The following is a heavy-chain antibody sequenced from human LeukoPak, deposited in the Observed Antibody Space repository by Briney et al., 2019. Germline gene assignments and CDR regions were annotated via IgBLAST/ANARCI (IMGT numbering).Heavy chain of an antibody. D-gene: IGHD3-10*01. CDR2: ISGSGDRT. Sequence: GGSLRLSCAASGFTFSSYAMSWVRQAPGKGLEWVSAISGSGDRTYYADSVRGRFTISRDNSKNTLYLQMNGLRAEDTAVYYCAKPYYYGSGSYLLHFDFWGQGALVTVSS. CDR1: GFTFSSYA. CDR3: AKPYYYGSGSYLLHFDF. V-gene: IGHV3-23*01. J-gene: IGHJ4*02.